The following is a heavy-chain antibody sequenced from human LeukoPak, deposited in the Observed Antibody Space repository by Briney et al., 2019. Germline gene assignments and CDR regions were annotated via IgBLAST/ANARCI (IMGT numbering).Heavy chain of an antibody. Sequence: PSETLSLTCTVSGGSISSSSYYWGWIRQPPGKGLEWIGSVYYSGYTYYNPSLKSRVTISVDTSKNQFSLKLSSVTAADTAVYYCARGRYCSSTSCQTIYYYYYYMDVWGKGTTVTVSS. V-gene: IGHV4-39*07. CDR3: ARGRYCSSTSCQTIYYYYYYMDV. CDR2: VYYSGYT. D-gene: IGHD2-2*01. CDR1: GGSISSSSYY. J-gene: IGHJ6*03.